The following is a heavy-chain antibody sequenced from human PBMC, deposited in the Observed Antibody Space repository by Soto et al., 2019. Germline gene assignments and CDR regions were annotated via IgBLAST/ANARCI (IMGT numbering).Heavy chain of an antibody. CDR2: IVVGSGNT. CDR3: AARYCSGGSCYPDAFDI. V-gene: IGHV1-58*02. D-gene: IGHD2-15*01. Sequence: GASVKVSCKASGFTFTSSAMQWMRQARGQRLEWIGWIVVGSGNTNYAQKFQERVTITRDMSTSTAYMELSSLRSEDTAVYYCAARYCSGGSCYPDAFDIWGQGTMVTVSS. J-gene: IGHJ3*02. CDR1: GFTFTSSA.